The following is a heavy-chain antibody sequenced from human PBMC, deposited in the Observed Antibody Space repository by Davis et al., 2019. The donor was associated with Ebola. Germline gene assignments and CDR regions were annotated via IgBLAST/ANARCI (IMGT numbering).Heavy chain of an antibody. Sequence: GESLKISCQGSGYRFNNYWIGWVRQVPGKGLEWMGIIYPDDSDTTYSPSFEGQVTISVDKSLSTTYLQWSTLKASDTAMYYCARLPRGYLDEGYGLDVWGQGTTVTVSS. CDR3: ARLPRGYLDEGYGLDV. CDR2: IYPDDSDT. V-gene: IGHV5-51*01. J-gene: IGHJ6*02. CDR1: GYRFNNYW. D-gene: IGHD2-15*01.